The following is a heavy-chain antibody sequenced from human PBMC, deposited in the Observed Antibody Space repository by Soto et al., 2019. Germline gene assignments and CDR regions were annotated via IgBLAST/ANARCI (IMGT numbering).Heavy chain of an antibody. CDR1: GYTFTGYA. CDR3: ARAVAVAADFDY. Sequence: ASAKVSCKASGYTFTGYAMHWARQAPGQRLEWMGWINAGNGNTKYSQKFQGRVTITRDTSASTAYMELSSLRSEDTAVYYCARAVAVAADFDYWGQGTLVTVSS. V-gene: IGHV1-3*01. D-gene: IGHD6-19*01. CDR2: INAGNGNT. J-gene: IGHJ4*02.